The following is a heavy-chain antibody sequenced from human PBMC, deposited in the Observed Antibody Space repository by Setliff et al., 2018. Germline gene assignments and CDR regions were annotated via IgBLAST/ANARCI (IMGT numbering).Heavy chain of an antibody. CDR3: VRGRKAWHSSSWSTFDY. V-gene: IGHV4-4*02. J-gene: IGHJ4*02. Sequence: SETLSLTCAVSGGSISSSNWWSWVRQPPGKGLEWIGEIYHSGSTNYNPSLKSRITINPDTSKNQFSLQLNSVTPEDTAVYYCVRGRKAWHSSSWSTFDYWGQGTLVTVSS. CDR1: GGSISSSNW. D-gene: IGHD6-13*01. CDR2: IYHSGST.